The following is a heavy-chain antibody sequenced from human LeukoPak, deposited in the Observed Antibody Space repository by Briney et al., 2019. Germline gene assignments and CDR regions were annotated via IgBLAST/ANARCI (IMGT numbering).Heavy chain of an antibody. CDR2: FDPEDGET. Sequence: ASVKVSCRVSGYTLTELSMHWVRQAPGKGLEWMGGFDPEDGETIYAQKFQGRVTMTEDTSTDTAYMELSSLRSEDTAVYYCAAAVLRFLEWLSTAAWFDPWGQGTLVTVSS. V-gene: IGHV1-24*01. J-gene: IGHJ5*02. CDR1: GYTLTELS. D-gene: IGHD3-3*01. CDR3: AAAVLRFLEWLSTAAWFDP.